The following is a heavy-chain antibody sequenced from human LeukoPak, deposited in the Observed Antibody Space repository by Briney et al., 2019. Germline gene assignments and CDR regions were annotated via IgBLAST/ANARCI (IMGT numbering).Heavy chain of an antibody. D-gene: IGHD3-10*01. CDR1: GGSISSSSYY. V-gene: IGHV4-39*01. J-gene: IGHJ4*02. CDR2: IYYSGST. CDR3: ARSEATITMVRGVPPDYYFYY. Sequence: TSETLSLTCTVSGGSISSSSYYWGWIRQPPGKGLEWIGSIYYSGSTYYNPSLKSRVTISVDTSKNQFSLKLSSVTAADTAVYYCARSEATITMVRGVPPDYYFYYWGRGTLVTVSS.